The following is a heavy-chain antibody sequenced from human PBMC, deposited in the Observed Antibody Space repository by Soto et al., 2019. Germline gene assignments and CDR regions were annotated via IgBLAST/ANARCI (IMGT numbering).Heavy chain of an antibody. Sequence: SETLSLTCAVYGGSFSGYYWSWIRQPPGKWLEWIGEINHSGSTNYNPSLKSRVTISVDTSKNQFSLKLSSVTAADTAVYYCARAPITPATGYLYYGMDVWGQGXTVTVYS. V-gene: IGHV4-34*01. CDR1: GGSFSGYY. CDR3: ARAPITPATGYLYYGMDV. D-gene: IGHD3-9*01. J-gene: IGHJ6*02. CDR2: INHSGST.